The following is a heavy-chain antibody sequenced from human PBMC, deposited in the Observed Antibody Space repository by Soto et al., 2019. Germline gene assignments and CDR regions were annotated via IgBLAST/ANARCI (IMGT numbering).Heavy chain of an antibody. Sequence: SLRLSCATSGFTFSTYWMHWVRQAPGKGLVWVSRINSDGSSTSYADSVKGRFTISRDNAKNTLFLQMNSLRAEDTAVYYCARVAGVYESYDAFDIWGQGTMVTVSS. J-gene: IGHJ3*02. V-gene: IGHV3-74*01. CDR1: GFTFSTYW. CDR2: INSDGSST. CDR3: ARVAGVYESYDAFDI. D-gene: IGHD2-8*01.